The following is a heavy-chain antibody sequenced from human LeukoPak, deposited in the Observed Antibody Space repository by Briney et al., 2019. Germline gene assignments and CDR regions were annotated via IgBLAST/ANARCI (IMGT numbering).Heavy chain of an antibody. CDR3: ARGRITMIVVVKRRAYYFDY. J-gene: IGHJ4*02. V-gene: IGHV4-34*01. CDR1: GGSFSGYY. Sequence: PSETLSLTCAVYGGSFSGYYWSWIRQPPGKGLEWIGEINHSGSTNYNPSLKSRVTISVDTSRNQFSLKLSSVTAADTAVYYCARGRITMIVVVKRRAYYFDYWGQGTLVTVSS. D-gene: IGHD3-22*01. CDR2: INHSGST.